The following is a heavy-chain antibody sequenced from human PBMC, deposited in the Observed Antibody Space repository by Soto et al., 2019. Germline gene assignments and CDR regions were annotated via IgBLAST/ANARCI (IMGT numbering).Heavy chain of an antibody. D-gene: IGHD3-3*01. Sequence: LRLSCAASGFTFSSYGMHWVRQAPGKGLEWVAVISYDGSNKYYADSVKGRFTISRDNSKNTLYLQMNSLRAEDTAVYYCAKVTIFGVVTAYGMDVWGQGTTVTVSS. CDR1: GFTFSSYG. CDR2: ISYDGSNK. CDR3: AKVTIFGVVTAYGMDV. V-gene: IGHV3-30*18. J-gene: IGHJ6*02.